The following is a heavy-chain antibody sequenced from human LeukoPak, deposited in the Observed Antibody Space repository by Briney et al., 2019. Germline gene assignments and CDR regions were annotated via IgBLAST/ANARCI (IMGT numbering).Heavy chain of an antibody. Sequence: KPSETLSLTCTVSGGSISSSSYYWGWIRQPPGKGLEWIGSIYYSGSTYYNPSLKSRVTISVDTSKNQFSLKLSSVTAADTAVYYCARVPPGEKSPGPYYDFWHSGDYFDYWGQGTLVTVSS. J-gene: IGHJ4*02. CDR1: GGSISSSSYY. D-gene: IGHD3-3*01. CDR2: IYYSGST. CDR3: ARVPPGEKSPGPYYDFWHSGDYFDY. V-gene: IGHV4-39*07.